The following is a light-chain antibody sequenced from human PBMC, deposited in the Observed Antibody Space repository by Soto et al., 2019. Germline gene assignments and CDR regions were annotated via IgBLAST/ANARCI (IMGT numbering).Light chain of an antibody. CDR3: QQYYNWPPIT. CDR2: GAS. CDR1: QSVSSN. Sequence: EIVMTQSPATLSVSPGERATLSCRPSQSVSSNLAWYQQKPGQAPRLLTYGASTRATGIPARFSGSGSGTEFTLTISSLQSEDFAVYYCQQYYNWPPITFGQGTRLEIK. J-gene: IGKJ5*01. V-gene: IGKV3-15*01.